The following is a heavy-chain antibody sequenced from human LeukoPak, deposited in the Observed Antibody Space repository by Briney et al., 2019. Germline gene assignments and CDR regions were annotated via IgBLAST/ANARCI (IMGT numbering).Heavy chain of an antibody. CDR2: IWYDGQTE. Sequence: GGSLRLSCEASGFIFSNYGMHWVRQAPGKGLEWLALIWYDGQTEFYADSVKGRFTISRDNSGNTLFLHMTSLRVKDTAVYYCAREWGRIAVAGGPGYWGQGALVTVSS. V-gene: IGHV3-33*01. CDR3: AREWGRIAVAGGPGY. CDR1: GFIFSNYG. J-gene: IGHJ4*02. D-gene: IGHD6-19*01.